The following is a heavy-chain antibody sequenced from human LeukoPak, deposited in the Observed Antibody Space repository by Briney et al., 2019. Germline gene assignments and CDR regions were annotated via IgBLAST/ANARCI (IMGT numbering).Heavy chain of an antibody. J-gene: IGHJ4*02. CDR1: GFTFSSYA. CDR2: ISSSGSTI. D-gene: IGHD6-19*01. CDR3: ARDLGRIAVAGTAGY. Sequence: GGSLRLSCAASGFTFSSYAMSWVRQAPGKGLEWVSYISSSGSTIYYADSVKGRFTISRDNAKNSLYLQMNSLRAEDTAVYYCARDLGRIAVAGTAGYWGQGTLVTVPS. V-gene: IGHV3-48*04.